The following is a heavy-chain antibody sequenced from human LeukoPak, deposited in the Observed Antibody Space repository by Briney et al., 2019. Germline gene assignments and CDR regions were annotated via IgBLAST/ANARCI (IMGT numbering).Heavy chain of an antibody. Sequence: ASVKVSCKASGGTFGTTTLNWVRQAPGQGLEWIGGITPLFRTPNYAQKFQGRVSITAVESMTTVYMEMSRLRLEDTAVYYCARGWLGETSVVTPYNFWGQGTLVFVSS. CDR2: ITPLFRTP. CDR1: GGTFGTTT. J-gene: IGHJ4*02. CDR3: ARGWLGETSVVTPYNF. D-gene: IGHD2-21*02. V-gene: IGHV1-69*13.